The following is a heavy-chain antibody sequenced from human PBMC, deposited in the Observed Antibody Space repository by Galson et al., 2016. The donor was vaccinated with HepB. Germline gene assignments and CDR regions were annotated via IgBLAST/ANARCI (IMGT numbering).Heavy chain of an antibody. J-gene: IGHJ5*02. V-gene: IGHV4-59*02. CDR1: GGSVSSYY. CDR2: IYYSGST. Sequence: SETLSLTCSVSGGSVSSYYWSWIRQPPGKGLEWIGYIYYSGSTNSNPSLKSRVTISVNTSKNQFSLKLSSVTAADTAVYYCARIDCSSSSCVYFDPWGQGALVTVSS. D-gene: IGHD2-2*01. CDR3: ARIDCSSSSCVYFDP.